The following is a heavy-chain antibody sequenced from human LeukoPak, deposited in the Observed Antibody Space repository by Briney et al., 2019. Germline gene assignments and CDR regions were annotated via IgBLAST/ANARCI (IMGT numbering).Heavy chain of an antibody. CDR2: IKQDGSEK. V-gene: IGHV3-7*01. CDR3: ARDAGSRTYYYDSSPYAY. CDR1: GFTFSSYW. J-gene: IGHJ4*02. Sequence: PGGSLRLSCAASGFTFSSYWMSWGRQAPGKGLEWVANIKQDGSEKYYVDSVKGRFTISRDNAKNSLYLQMNSVRAEDTAVYYCARDAGSRTYYYDSSPYAYWGQGTLVTVSS. D-gene: IGHD3-22*01.